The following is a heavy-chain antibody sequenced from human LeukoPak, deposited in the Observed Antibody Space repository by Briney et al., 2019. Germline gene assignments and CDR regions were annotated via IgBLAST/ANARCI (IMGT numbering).Heavy chain of an antibody. CDR2: IYYSGST. Sequence: SETLSLTCTVSGGSISSGDYYWSWIRQPPGKGLEWIGYIYYSGSTNYNPSLKSRVTISVDTSKNQFSLKLSSVTAADTAVYYCARYEPIAVAGTKGRTRAFDIWGQGTMVTVSS. CDR1: GGSISSGDYY. CDR3: ARYEPIAVAGTKGRTRAFDI. V-gene: IGHV4-30-4*08. J-gene: IGHJ3*02. D-gene: IGHD6-19*01.